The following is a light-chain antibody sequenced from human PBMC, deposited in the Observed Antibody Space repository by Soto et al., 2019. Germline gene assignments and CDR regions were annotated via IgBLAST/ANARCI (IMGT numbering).Light chain of an antibody. J-gene: IGKJ1*01. CDR2: AAS. V-gene: IGKV1-39*01. CDR3: QQTDSFPRT. Sequence: DIQMTQYPSSLSASVGDRITITCRASQSISSWLAWYQQKPGKAPKLLIYAASSLQTGVPSRFSGSRSGTDFALTISSLQRDDFATYYCQQTDSFPRTFGQGTKVDIK. CDR1: QSISSW.